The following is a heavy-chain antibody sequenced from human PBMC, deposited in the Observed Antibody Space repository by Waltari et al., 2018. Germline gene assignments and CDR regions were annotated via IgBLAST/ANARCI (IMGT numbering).Heavy chain of an antibody. J-gene: IGHJ4*02. CDR2: INHSGST. CDR1: GGSFSGYY. D-gene: IGHD3-16*01. Sequence: QVQLQQWGAGLLKPSETLSLTCAVYGGSFSGYYWSWIRQPPGKGLGWIGEINHSGSTNYNPSLNSRFTISVDTSNNQFSLKLSSVTAADTAVYYCARGRGEVVYWGQGTLVTVSS. V-gene: IGHV4-34*01. CDR3: ARGRGEVVY.